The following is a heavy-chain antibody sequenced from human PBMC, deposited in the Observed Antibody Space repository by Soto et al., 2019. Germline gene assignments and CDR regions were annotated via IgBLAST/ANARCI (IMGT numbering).Heavy chain of an antibody. Sequence: GGSLRLSCVASGFSVSDFDIHWVRQAPGKGLEWMAVMWFDGSKKYYADSVKGRFAISRDISKNTIYLQTNSLRAEDTAVFFCARGPKRGSSGSRTKTTFYYYAMDVWGQETTVTVS. CDR3: ARGPKRGSSGSRTKTTFYYYAMDV. CDR1: GFSVSDFD. CDR2: MWFDGSKK. J-gene: IGHJ6*02. D-gene: IGHD3-22*01. V-gene: IGHV3-33*01.